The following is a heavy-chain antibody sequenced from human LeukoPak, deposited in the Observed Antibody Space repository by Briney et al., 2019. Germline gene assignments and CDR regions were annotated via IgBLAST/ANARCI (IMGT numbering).Heavy chain of an antibody. CDR1: GFTFSTYG. Sequence: GGSLGLSCAASGFTFSTYGMHWVRQIPSKGLEWVAIILYDGSNKYYADSVKGRFTISRDNSKNTVYLQMNSLRVEDTAVYHCAKSSTGPGFYYYYGMDVWGQGTTVTVSS. V-gene: IGHV3-30*18. CDR3: AKSSTGPGFYYYYGMDV. J-gene: IGHJ6*02. CDR2: ILYDGSNK.